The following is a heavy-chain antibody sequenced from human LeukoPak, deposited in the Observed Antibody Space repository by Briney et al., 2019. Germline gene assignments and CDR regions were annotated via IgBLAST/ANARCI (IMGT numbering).Heavy chain of an antibody. CDR2: MRKKGYGEKN. Sequence: GRSLRLSCTASGFSFCVYAWSWFRQAPGRGLEFVSFMRKKGYGEKNDYAAYVRGRFTISRDDAKSTAYLQMNSLEIEDTALYYCSRGLHDYGDSNYYFDQWGRGTQVTVSS. V-gene: IGHV3-49*03. J-gene: IGHJ4*02. CDR3: SRGLHDYGDSNYYFDQ. D-gene: IGHD4-17*01. CDR1: GFSFCVYA.